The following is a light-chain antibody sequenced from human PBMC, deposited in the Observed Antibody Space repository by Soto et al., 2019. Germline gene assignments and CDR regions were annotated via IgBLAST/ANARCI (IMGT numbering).Light chain of an antibody. CDR3: QHYNSYSEA. J-gene: IGKJ1*01. Sequence: EIVMTQSPAILSVSPGESATLSCRASQSVSSDLAWYQQKPGQAPRLLIYYTSTRATGFPARFSGGGSGTDFTLTISSLQPDDFATYYCQHYNSYSEAFGQGTKVDIK. V-gene: IGKV3-15*01. CDR1: QSVSSD. CDR2: YTS.